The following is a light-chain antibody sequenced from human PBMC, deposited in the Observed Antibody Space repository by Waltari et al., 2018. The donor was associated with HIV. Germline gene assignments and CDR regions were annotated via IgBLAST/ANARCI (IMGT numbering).Light chain of an antibody. Sequence: QSALTQPPSASGSPGQPVTIACTGTSSDVGGYNYVSWYQQYPGKAPKLMIYEVTRRPSGVPDRFSGSKSGNTASLTVAGLQAEEEADYYCSSYAGSNNYVVFGGGTRLTVL. CDR2: EVT. CDR3: SSYAGSNNYVV. J-gene: IGLJ2*01. CDR1: SSDVGGYNY. V-gene: IGLV2-8*01.